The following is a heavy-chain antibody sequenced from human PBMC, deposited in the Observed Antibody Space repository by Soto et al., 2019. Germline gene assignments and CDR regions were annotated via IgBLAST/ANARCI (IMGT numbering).Heavy chain of an antibody. CDR2: INHSGST. J-gene: IGHJ6*02. D-gene: IGHD6-13*01. CDR3: ARLQIAAAGTYYYYGMDV. Sequence: SETLSLTCAVYGGSFSGYYWSWIRQPPGKGLEWIGEINHSGSTNYNPSLKSRVTISVDTSKNQFSLQLSSVTAADTAVYYCARLQIAAAGTYYYYGMDVWGQGTTVTVSS. CDR1: GGSFSGYY. V-gene: IGHV4-34*01.